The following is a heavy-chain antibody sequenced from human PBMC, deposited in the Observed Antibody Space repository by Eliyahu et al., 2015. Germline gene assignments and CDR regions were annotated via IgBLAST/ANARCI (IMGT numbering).Heavy chain of an antibody. V-gene: IGHV3-74*01. CDR3: ARGDSSGIENWFDP. CDR2: INSDGSST. D-gene: IGHD3-22*01. Sequence: EVQLVESGGGLVXPGXSXRLSCAASGFPXXSYWMHWVRQAPGKGLVWVSRINSDGSSTSYADSVKGRFTISRDNAKNTLYLQMNSLRAEDTAVYYCARGDSSGIENWFDPWGQGTLVTVSS. CDR1: GFPXXSYW. J-gene: IGHJ5*02.